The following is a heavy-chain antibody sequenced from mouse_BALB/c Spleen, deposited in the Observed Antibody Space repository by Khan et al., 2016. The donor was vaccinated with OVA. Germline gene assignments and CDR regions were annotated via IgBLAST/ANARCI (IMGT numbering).Heavy chain of an antibody. J-gene: IGHJ4*01. CDR3: ARVGYSGTMDY. D-gene: IGHD2-3*01. V-gene: IGHV9-3-1*01. CDR1: GYTFTSNG. Sequence: QIQLVQSGPELKKPGETVKISCKASGYTFTSNGMNWAKQAPGKGLKWMGWINTYTGEPTYAVDFKGRFAFSLETSASTAYLQINNLKNEDTATYCCARVGYSGTMDYWGQGTSVTVSS. CDR2: INTYTGEP.